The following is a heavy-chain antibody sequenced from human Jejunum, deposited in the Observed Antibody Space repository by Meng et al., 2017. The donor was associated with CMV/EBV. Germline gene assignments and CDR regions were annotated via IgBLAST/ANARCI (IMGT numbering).Heavy chain of an antibody. D-gene: IGHD5-12*01. CDR1: GGTLRSNA. V-gene: IGHV1-69*04. Sequence: GGTLRSNAIYWVRQAPGQGLEWMGIIIPVLKITKYAQKFQGRVIITADKSTGTAYMELSSLRSEDTAMYYCARDFVNPEISGSDYWGQGTLVTVSS. J-gene: IGHJ4*02. CDR3: ARDFVNPEISGSDY. CDR2: IIPVLKIT.